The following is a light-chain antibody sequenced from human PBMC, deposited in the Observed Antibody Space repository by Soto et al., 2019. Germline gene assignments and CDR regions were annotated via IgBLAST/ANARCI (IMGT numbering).Light chain of an antibody. CDR2: DAS. CDR3: QQYDNWPPIT. CDR1: QSVRSN. J-gene: IGKJ3*01. Sequence: EIVMTQSPATLSVSPGERATLSCRASQSVRSNLAWYQQKPGQGPRLLIYDASTRAPGIPARFSGSGSGKEFTLTISSLQSEDFAVYYCQQYDNWPPITCGPGTKVDIK. V-gene: IGKV3-15*01.